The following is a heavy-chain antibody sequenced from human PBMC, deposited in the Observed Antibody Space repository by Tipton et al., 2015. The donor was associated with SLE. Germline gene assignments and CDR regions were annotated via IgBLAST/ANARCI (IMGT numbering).Heavy chain of an antibody. Sequence: SLRLSCAASGFTFSRFSMNWVRQAPGKGLEWVSSISASSSYIYYGDSMKGRFTISRDNAKNSLYLQMNSLRADDTAIYYCAKSGPLGIITGSLDIWGQGTMVTVSS. CDR1: GFTFSRFS. CDR3: AKSGPLGIITGSLDI. CDR2: ISASSSYI. J-gene: IGHJ3*02. D-gene: IGHD3-22*01. V-gene: IGHV3-21*01.